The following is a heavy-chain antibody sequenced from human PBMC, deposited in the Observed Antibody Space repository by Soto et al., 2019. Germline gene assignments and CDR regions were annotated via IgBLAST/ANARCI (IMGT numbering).Heavy chain of an antibody. CDR2: IYYSGST. Sequence: ETLSLTCTVSGGSISSSSYYWGWIRQPPGKGLEWIGSIYYSGSTYYNPSLKSRVTISVDTSKNQFSLKLSSVTAADTAVYYCARHGRSRLGYCSSTSCYAVDYWGQGTLVTVSS. D-gene: IGHD2-2*01. CDR1: GGSISSSSYY. V-gene: IGHV4-39*01. CDR3: ARHGRSRLGYCSSTSCYAVDY. J-gene: IGHJ4*02.